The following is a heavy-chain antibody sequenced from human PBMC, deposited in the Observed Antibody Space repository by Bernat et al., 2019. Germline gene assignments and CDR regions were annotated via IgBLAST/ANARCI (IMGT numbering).Heavy chain of an antibody. V-gene: IGHV1-2*02. D-gene: IGHD4-23*01. J-gene: IGHJ4*02. CDR1: GYTFSGYY. CDR2: INPNSGGT. CDR3: VRGGTTLVTPRSFFFDF. Sequence: QVQLVQSGAEVKKPGASVKVSYKASGYTFSGYYIHWVRQAPVQGLEWMGWINPNSGGTNYPHEFQGRVTMTRDTSISTVYMELSRLRSDDTAVYYCVRGGTTLVTPRSFFFDFWGQGTLLTVSS.